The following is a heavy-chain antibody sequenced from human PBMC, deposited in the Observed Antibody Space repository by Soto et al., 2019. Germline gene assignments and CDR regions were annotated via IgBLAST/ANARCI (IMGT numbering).Heavy chain of an antibody. CDR1: GGSIYTDDW. D-gene: IGHD3-16*01. J-gene: IGHJ4*02. Sequence: QVRLQESGPGLVEPSGTLSLTCTVSGGSIYTDDWWTWVRQTPGKGLEWIGEVHQLVGTNYNPSLRSRVTISIDKSKNQFSLELTSVTAADTAVYYCANWGGLNFPRLYWCPGTLVAVSS. CDR2: VHQLVGT. CDR3: ANWGGLNFPRLY. V-gene: IGHV4-4*02.